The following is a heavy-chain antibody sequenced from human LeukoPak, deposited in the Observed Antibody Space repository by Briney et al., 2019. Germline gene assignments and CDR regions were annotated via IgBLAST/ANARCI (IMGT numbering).Heavy chain of an antibody. V-gene: IGHV3-23*01. D-gene: IGHD1-7*01. CDR2: ISGSGVST. J-gene: IGHJ4*02. CDR3: AKDKSKGELRGNEFDY. CDR1: GFTFTSYA. Sequence: PGGSLRLSCAASGFTFTSYAMSWVRQAPGKGLERVSAISGSGVSTYYADSVKGRFTISRDNSKNTLYLHMNSLRAEDTALYYCAKDKSKGELRGNEFDYWGQGTLVIVSS.